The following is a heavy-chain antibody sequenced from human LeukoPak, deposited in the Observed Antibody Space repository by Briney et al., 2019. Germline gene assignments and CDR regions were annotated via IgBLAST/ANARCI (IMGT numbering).Heavy chain of an antibody. V-gene: IGHV3-66*02. CDR2: IYGGGGNT. D-gene: IGHD5/OR15-5a*01. CDR3: VRGVSTTNFDY. CDR1: GFTVSSSY. J-gene: IGHJ4*02. Sequence: GGSLRLSCAASGFTVSSSYMSWVRQAPGKGLEWVSIIYGGGGNTYYADSVKGRFTISRDTSKNTLYLQMNTLRVEDTAVYYCVRGVSTTNFDYWGQGTLVTVSS.